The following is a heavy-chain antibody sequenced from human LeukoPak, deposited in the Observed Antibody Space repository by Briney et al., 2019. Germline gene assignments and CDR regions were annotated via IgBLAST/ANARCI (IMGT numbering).Heavy chain of an antibody. V-gene: IGHV3-7*01. D-gene: IGHD1-7*01. CDR3: ARAGGGPTTLYWYFDI. Sequence: GGSLRLSCSPSGFSFKNYGMHWVRQGPGKGLEWVANIKRDGSEKYYVDSVKGRFTISRDNAKNSLYLQMNSLRAEDTAVYYCARAGGGPTTLYWYFDIWGRGTLVTVSS. J-gene: IGHJ2*01. CDR2: IKRDGSEK. CDR1: GFSFKNYG.